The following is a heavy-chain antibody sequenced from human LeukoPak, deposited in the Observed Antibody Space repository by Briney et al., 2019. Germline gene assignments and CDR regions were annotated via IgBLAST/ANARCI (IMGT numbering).Heavy chain of an antibody. J-gene: IGHJ6*02. CDR2: IISSGSNK. CDR3: ARDRYGDYVEGYYGMDV. CDR1: GLTFIDYY. V-gene: IGHV3-11*01. D-gene: IGHD4-17*01. Sequence: RGSPRILCAASGLTFIDYYTSWSRQAPGDGLEWVSSIISSGSNKNYDDSVEGRFTISTDNDKNSLYLQINSLRAEDTAVYYCARDRYGDYVEGYYGMDVWGQGTTFTVSS.